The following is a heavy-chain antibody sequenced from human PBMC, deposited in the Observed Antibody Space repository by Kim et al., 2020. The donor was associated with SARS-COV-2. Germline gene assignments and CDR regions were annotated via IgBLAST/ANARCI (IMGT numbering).Heavy chain of an antibody. CDR2: IYYSGST. D-gene: IGHD1-26*01. CDR1: GGSISSYY. CDR3: ARDHPSGQVDY. V-gene: IGHV4-59*01. J-gene: IGHJ4*02. Sequence: SETLSLTCTVSGGSISSYYWSWIRQPPGKGLEWIGYIYYSGSTNYNPSLKSRVTISLDTSTNQISLKLSSVTAADTAVDYCARDHPSGQVDYWGQGTLVTVSS.